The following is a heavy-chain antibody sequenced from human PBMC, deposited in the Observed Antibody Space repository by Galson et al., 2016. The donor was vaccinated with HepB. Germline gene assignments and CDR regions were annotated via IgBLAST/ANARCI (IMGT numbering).Heavy chain of an antibody. J-gene: IGHJ4*02. Sequence: SETLSLTCTVSGGSIKSSIYYWGWIRQPPGKGLEWIGTAYYGGTTYYNPSLQSRVTISVDTSKNQFSLKLSSLSAADTAVYYCATVITSRVVEYWGQGTLGIVSS. V-gene: IGHV4-39*01. D-gene: IGHD1-14*01. CDR2: AYYGGTT. CDR3: ATVITSRVVEY. CDR1: GGSIKSSIYY.